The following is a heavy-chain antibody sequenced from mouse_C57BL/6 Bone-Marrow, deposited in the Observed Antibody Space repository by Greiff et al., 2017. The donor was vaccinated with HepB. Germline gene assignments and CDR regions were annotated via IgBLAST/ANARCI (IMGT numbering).Heavy chain of an antibody. V-gene: IGHV1-82*01. CDR2: IYPGDGDT. Sequence: VQLQQSGPELVKPGASVKISCKASGYAFSSSWMNWVKQRPGKGLEWIGRIYPGDGDTNYNGKFKGKATLTADKSSSTAYMQLSSLTSEDSAVYFCARRRYYDSSYPFYAMDYWGQGTSVTVSS. CDR3: ARRRYYDSSYPFYAMDY. CDR1: GYAFSSSW. J-gene: IGHJ4*01. D-gene: IGHD1-1*01.